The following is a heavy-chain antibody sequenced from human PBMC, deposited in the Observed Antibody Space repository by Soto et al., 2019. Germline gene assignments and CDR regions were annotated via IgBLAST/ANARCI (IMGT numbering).Heavy chain of an antibody. CDR2: TYYRSKWNN. D-gene: IGHD4-17*01. V-gene: IGHV6-1*01. CDR3: ARDRVGRYGGNRDAFDI. Sequence: SQTLSLTCAISGDSVSTNSATWNWIRQSPSRGLEWLGRTYYRSKWNNDYAVSVKSRITINPDTSKNQFSLQLNSVTPEDTAVYYCARDRVGRYGGNRDAFDIWGQGTMVTVSS. CDR1: GDSVSTNSAT. J-gene: IGHJ3*02.